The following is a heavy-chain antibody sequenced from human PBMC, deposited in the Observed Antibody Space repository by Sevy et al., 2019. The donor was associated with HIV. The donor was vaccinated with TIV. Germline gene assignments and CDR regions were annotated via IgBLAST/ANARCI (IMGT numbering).Heavy chain of an antibody. D-gene: IGHD4-4*01. CDR3: LTTTVTTLSSARNNWFDP. J-gene: IGHJ5*02. Sequence: SETLSLTCTVSGDSINNGDYYWSWIRQHPGKGLKWIGKIYYTGTTYYNPSLKSRLRISVERSENTLSLSLRSVTAADTAVYYCLTTTVTTLSSARNNWFDPWGQGTLVTVSS. CDR2: IYYTGTT. V-gene: IGHV4-31*03. CDR1: GDSINNGDYY.